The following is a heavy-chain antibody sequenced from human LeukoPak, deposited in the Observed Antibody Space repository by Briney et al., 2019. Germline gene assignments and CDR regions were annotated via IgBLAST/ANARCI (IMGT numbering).Heavy chain of an antibody. CDR1: GFTFSSYE. D-gene: IGHD4-11*01. V-gene: IGHV3-48*03. J-gene: IGHJ4*02. CDR3: ARAPGTIYSNYANHDY. CDR2: ISSSGSTI. Sequence: PGGSLRLSCAASGFTFSSYEMNWVRQAPGKGLEWVSYISSSGSTIYYADSVKGRFTISRDNTKNSVYLQMSSLRAEDTAVYYCARAPGTIYSNYANHDYWGQGILVTVSS.